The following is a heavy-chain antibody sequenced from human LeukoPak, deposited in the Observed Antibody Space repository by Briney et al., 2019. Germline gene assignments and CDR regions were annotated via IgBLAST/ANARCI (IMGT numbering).Heavy chain of an antibody. CDR3: AKDRTHCSGGSCRTYYYYYGMDV. D-gene: IGHD2-15*01. Sequence: PGGSLRLSCAASGFTFSSHGMHWVRQAPGKGLEWVAVISYDGSIKYYADSVKGRFTISRDKSKNTLYLQMNSLRAEDTAVYYCAKDRTHCSGGSCRTYYYYYGMDVWGQGTTVTVSS. CDR2: ISYDGSIK. CDR1: GFTFSSHG. V-gene: IGHV3-30*18. J-gene: IGHJ6*02.